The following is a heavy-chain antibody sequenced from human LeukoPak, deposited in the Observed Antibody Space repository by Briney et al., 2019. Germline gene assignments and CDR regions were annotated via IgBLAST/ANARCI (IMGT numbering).Heavy chain of an antibody. V-gene: IGHV3-23*01. CDR2: ISGSGGST. D-gene: IGHD3-16*01. J-gene: IGHJ4*02. Sequence: AGGSLRLSCAASGFTFSSYAMSWVRQAPGKGLEWVSAISGSGGSTYYADSVKGRFTISRDSSKSTLYLQMNSLRAEDTAVYYCAKELTNYANQHLNDYWGQGTLVTVSS. CDR3: AKELTNYANQHLNDY. CDR1: GFTFSSYA.